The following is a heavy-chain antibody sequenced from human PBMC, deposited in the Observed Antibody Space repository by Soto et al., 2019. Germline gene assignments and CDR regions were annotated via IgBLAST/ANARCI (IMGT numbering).Heavy chain of an antibody. CDR2: IYPGDSDT. CDR1: GYSFTSYW. V-gene: IGHV5-51*01. Sequence: GESLKISCKGSGYSFTSYWIGWVRQMPGKGMEWMGIIYPGDSDTRYSPSFQGQVTISADKSISTAYLQWSSLKASDTAMYYCARQQAIAVAGTNFCYGKDVWGQGTTVPVS. D-gene: IGHD6-19*01. J-gene: IGHJ6*02. CDR3: ARQQAIAVAGTNFCYGKDV.